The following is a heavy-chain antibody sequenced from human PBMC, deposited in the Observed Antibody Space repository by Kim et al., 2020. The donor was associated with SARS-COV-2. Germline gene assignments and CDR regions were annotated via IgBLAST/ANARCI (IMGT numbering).Heavy chain of an antibody. CDR1: GFSFSNYN. J-gene: IGHJ4*02. D-gene: IGHD5-12*01. CDR2: IGYSGAVI. Sequence: GGSLRLSCAASGFSFSNYNMDWVRQIPGKGLEWVSYIGYSGAVIYYADSVKGRFTIPRDNAKNSLYLQMNSLRAEDTAIYYCARDGNRGYDMDYWGQGTL. V-gene: IGHV3-48*04. CDR3: ARDGNRGYDMDY.